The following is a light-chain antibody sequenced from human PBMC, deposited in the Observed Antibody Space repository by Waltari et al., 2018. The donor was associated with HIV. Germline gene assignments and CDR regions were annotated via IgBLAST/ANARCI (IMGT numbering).Light chain of an antibody. Sequence: DIVMTQSPDSLTVSLGERATMNCKSSQSLLYSSNNKNYLAWYQHKPGQPPELLIYWASTRESGVPDRFSGSGSGTDFTLTISSLQAEDVAVYYCQQYYITPYTFGQGTKLEIK. J-gene: IGKJ2*01. CDR2: WAS. V-gene: IGKV4-1*01. CDR1: QSLLYSSNNKNY. CDR3: QQYYITPYT.